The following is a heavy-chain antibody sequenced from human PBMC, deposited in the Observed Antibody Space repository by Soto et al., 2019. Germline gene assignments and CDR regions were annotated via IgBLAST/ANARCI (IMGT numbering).Heavy chain of an antibody. CDR3: ARDSPRSVAGPLIYY. J-gene: IGHJ4*02. V-gene: IGHV3-33*01. CDR1: GFTFSSYG. CDR2: IWYDGSNK. Sequence: GGSVRLSCAASGFTFSSYGMHWVRQAPGKGLEWVAVIWYDGSNKYYADSVKGRFTISRDNSKNTLYLQMNSLRAEDTAVYYCARDSPRSVAGPLIYYWGQGTLVTVSS. D-gene: IGHD6-19*01.